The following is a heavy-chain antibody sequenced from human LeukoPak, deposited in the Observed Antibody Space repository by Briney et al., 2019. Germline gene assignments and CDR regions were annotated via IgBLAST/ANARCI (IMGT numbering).Heavy chain of an antibody. CDR2: ISAYNGNT. CDR3: ASGIAVAGPDY. V-gene: IGHV1-18*01. D-gene: IGHD6-19*01. CDR1: GYAFTSYG. J-gene: IGHJ4*02. Sequence: ASVKVSCKASGYAFTSYGISWVRQAPGQGLEWMGWISAYNGNTNYAQKLQGRVTMTTDTSTSTAYMELSSLRSEDTAVYYCASGIAVAGPDYWGQGTLVTVSS.